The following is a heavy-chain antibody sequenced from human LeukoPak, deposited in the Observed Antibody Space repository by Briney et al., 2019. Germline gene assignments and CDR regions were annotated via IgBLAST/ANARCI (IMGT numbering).Heavy chain of an antibody. J-gene: IGHJ4*02. V-gene: IGHV4-34*01. CDR1: GGSFSGYY. CDR3: ARGQIDSSLDY. CDR2: INHSGST. D-gene: IGHD6-13*01. Sequence: SETLSLTCAVYGGSFSGYYWSWIRQPPGKGLEWIGEINHSGSTNYNPSLKSRVTISVDKSKNQFSLKLRYVTAADTAVYYCARGQIDSSLDYWGQGTLVTVSS.